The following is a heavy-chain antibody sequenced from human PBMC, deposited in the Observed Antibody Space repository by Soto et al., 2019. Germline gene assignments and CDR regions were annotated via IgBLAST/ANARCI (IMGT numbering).Heavy chain of an antibody. CDR3: SRLTTMVREINDDPFDF. Sequence: ASVKVSCKASGYTFTNYYIHWVRQAPGQGLEWMGVINSTGGRASYAPKFQGRVTLTRDTSTSTAYMELSSLRSDDTAVYFCSRLTTMVREINDDPFDFWGQGTLVTVSS. D-gene: IGHD3-10*01. CDR1: GYTFTNYY. J-gene: IGHJ4*03. CDR2: INSTGGRA. V-gene: IGHV1-46*03.